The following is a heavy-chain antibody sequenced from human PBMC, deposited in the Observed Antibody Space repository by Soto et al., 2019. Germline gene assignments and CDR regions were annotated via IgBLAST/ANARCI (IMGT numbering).Heavy chain of an antibody. CDR1: GYTFTSYG. CDR3: AREQLGYCSSTSCYGDY. V-gene: IGHV1-18*01. J-gene: IGHJ4*02. CDR2: ISAYNGNT. Sequence: GASVKVSCKASGYTFTSYGINWVRQAPGQGLEWMGWISAYNGNTNYAQKLQGRVTMTTDTSTSTAYMELRSLRSDDTAVYYCAREQLGYCSSTSCYGDYWGQGTLVTVSS. D-gene: IGHD2-2*01.